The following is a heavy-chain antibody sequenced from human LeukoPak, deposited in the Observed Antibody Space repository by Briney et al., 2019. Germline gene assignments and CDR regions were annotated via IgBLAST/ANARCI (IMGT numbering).Heavy chain of an antibody. V-gene: IGHV3-33*08. CDR3: ARDLSYKVRGVNYYYGMDV. Sequence: GGSLRLSCAASGFTFSSYAMSWVRQAPGKGLEWVAVIWYDGSNKYYAVSVKGRFTISRDNSKNTLYLQMNSLRAEDTAVYYCARDLSYKVRGVNYYYGMDVWGQGTTVTVSS. J-gene: IGHJ6*02. D-gene: IGHD3-10*01. CDR2: IWYDGSNK. CDR1: GFTFSSYA.